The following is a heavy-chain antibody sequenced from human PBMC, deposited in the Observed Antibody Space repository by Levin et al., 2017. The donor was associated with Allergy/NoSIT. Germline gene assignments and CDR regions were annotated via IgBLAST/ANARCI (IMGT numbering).Heavy chain of an antibody. J-gene: IGHJ6*03. CDR3: ARILVDYDFWSGQNYYYYYMDV. CDR2: IFSNDEK. Sequence: SGPTLVKPTETLTLTCTVSGFSLSNARMGVSWIRQPPGKALEWLAHIFSNDEKSYSTSLKSRLTISKDTSKSQVVLTMTNMDPVDTATYYCARILVDYDFWSGQNYYYYYMDVWGKGTTVTVSS. V-gene: IGHV2-26*01. D-gene: IGHD3-3*01. CDR1: GFSLSNARMG.